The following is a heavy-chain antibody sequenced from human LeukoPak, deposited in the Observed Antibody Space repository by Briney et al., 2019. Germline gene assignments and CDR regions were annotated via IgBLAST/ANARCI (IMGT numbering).Heavy chain of an antibody. Sequence: GGSLRLSCAASGFTFSSYSMNWVRQAPGKGLEWVSSISSSSSYIYYADSVKGRFTISRDNAKNSLYLQMNSLRAEDTAVYYCASTVVPAAIAFDYWGQGTLVTVSS. V-gene: IGHV3-21*01. D-gene: IGHD2-2*01. CDR3: ASTVVPAAIAFDY. CDR2: ISSSSSYI. CDR1: GFTFSSYS. J-gene: IGHJ4*02.